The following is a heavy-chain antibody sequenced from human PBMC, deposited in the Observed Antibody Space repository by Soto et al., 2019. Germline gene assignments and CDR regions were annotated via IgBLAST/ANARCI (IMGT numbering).Heavy chain of an antibody. Sequence: SETLSLTCTVSGGSISSYYWSWIRQPPGKGLEWIGYIYYSGSTNYNPSLKSRVTISVDTSKNQFSLKLSSVTAADTAVYYCARTSKFDCWGQGTLVTVSS. CDR2: IYYSGST. D-gene: IGHD6-6*01. CDR3: ARTSKFDC. CDR1: GGSISSYY. V-gene: IGHV4-59*12. J-gene: IGHJ4*02.